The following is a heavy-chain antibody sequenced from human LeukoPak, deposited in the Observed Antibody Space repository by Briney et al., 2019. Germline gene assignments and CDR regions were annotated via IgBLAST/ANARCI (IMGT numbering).Heavy chain of an antibody. V-gene: IGHV4-59*11. D-gene: IGHD6-19*01. CDR3: ARDLYSSGWGYFDY. CDR1: GDSMGSHL. CDR2: VYSNTGST. Sequence: LSVTLSLTCNVSGDSMGSHLWSWIRQPPGKGLEWIGEVYSNTGSTNYNPSLKSRITISADTSKNQFSLKLNSVTAADTAVYYCARDLYSSGWGYFDYWGQGTLVTVSS. J-gene: IGHJ4*02.